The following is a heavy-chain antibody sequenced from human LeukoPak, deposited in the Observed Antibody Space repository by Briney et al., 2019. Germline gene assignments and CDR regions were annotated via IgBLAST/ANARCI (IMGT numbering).Heavy chain of an antibody. CDR2: LIPIYGSA. D-gene: IGHD3-22*01. CDR3: AGFFYDNSGDAFDI. Sequence: SVTVSCNASGGSFTFTSHAISWVRQAPGQGLEWVGGLIPIYGSANYAQKFQGRVTITSDESTRTVYMELSSLRPEDSAVYYCAGFFYDNSGDAFDIWGQGTMVTVSS. V-gene: IGHV1-69*13. J-gene: IGHJ3*02. CDR1: GGSFTFTSHA.